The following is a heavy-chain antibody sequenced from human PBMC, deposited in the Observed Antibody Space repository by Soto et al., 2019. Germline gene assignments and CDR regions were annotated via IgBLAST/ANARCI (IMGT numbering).Heavy chain of an antibody. CDR1: GGSFSGYY. CDR3: SGAESPDTAYFSLY. J-gene: IGHJ4*02. D-gene: IGHD1-26*01. CDR2: INHSGST. Sequence: SETLSLTCAVYGGSFSGYYWSWIRQPPGKGLEWIGEINHSGSTNYNPSLKSRVTISRGTSNGIAYLQMNSLNIEDSAVYYCSGAESPDTAYFSLYWGQGTPVTVSS. V-gene: IGHV4-34*03.